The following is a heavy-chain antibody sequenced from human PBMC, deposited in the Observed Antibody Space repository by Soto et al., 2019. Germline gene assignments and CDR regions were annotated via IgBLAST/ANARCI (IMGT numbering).Heavy chain of an antibody. D-gene: IGHD2-21*01. Sequence: GASGMVSCKDPVYTFTSTGSRWVIQASGQGLEWMGWISAYNGNTNYAQKLQGRVTMTTDTSTSTAYMELRSLRSDDTAVYYCGGCDYYYVKMHVCGNGTTVSVS. V-gene: IGHV1-18*04. CDR1: VYTFTSTG. J-gene: IGHJ6*03. CDR2: ISAYNGNT. CDR3: GGCDYYYVKMHV.